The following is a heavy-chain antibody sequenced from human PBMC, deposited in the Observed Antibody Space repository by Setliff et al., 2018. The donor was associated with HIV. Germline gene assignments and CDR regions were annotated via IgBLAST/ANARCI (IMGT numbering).Heavy chain of an antibody. D-gene: IGHD5-12*01. V-gene: IGHV4-31*03. Sequence: PSETLSLTCTVSGDSISSGSDYWSWIRQHPWKGLEWIGYIYYTGTTYFNPSLKNRLSISVDTSKNQFSLRVTSVTAADSAVYYCARTVRSAYGLDYFDFWVPETLLVTVSS. J-gene: IGHJ4*03. CDR3: ARTVRSAYGLDYFDF. CDR2: IYYTGTT. CDR1: GDSISSGSDY.